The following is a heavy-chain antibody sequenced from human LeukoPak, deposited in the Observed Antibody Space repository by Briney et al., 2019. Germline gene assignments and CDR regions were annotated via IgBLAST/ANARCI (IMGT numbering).Heavy chain of an antibody. CDR2: ISAYNGNT. Sequence: ASVKVSCKASGYTFTSYGISWVRQAPGQGLEWMGWISAYNGNTNYAQKLQGRVTMTTDTSTSTAYMELRSLRSDDTAVYYCARVGPWGVVPAAVVKYGMEVWGQETTVSVSS. D-gene: IGHD2-2*01. CDR3: ARVGPWGVVPAAVVKYGMEV. CDR1: GYTFTSYG. J-gene: IGHJ6*02. V-gene: IGHV1-18*01.